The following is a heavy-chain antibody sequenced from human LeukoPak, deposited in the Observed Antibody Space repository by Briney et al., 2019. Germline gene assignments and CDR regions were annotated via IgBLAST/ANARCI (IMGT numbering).Heavy chain of an antibody. D-gene: IGHD2-2*01. CDR2: LSGSGGST. Sequence: GGSLRLSCAASGFALNSYAMSWVRQAPGKGLEWVSDLSGSGGSTYYADSVKGRFTISRDNSKNTLYLQMNSLRAEDTAVYYCAKDDSDIVVVPAVIGPDYWGQGTLVTVSS. V-gene: IGHV3-23*01. CDR1: GFALNSYA. J-gene: IGHJ4*02. CDR3: AKDDSDIVVVPAVIGPDY.